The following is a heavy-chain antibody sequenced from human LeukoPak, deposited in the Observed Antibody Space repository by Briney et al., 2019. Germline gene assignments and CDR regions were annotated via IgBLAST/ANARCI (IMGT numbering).Heavy chain of an antibody. CDR2: IIPISGTA. CDR3: AREGQQLKHFDY. CDR1: GGTFSSYA. Sequence: SVKVSCKASGGTFSSYAISWVRQAPGQGLEWMGGIIPISGTANYAQKFQGRVTITADESTSTAYMELSSLRSEDTAVYYCAREGQQLKHFDYWGQGTLVTVSS. D-gene: IGHD1-1*01. V-gene: IGHV1-69*13. J-gene: IGHJ4*02.